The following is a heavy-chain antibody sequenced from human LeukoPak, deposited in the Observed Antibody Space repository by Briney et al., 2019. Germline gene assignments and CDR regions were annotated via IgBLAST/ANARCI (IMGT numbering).Heavy chain of an antibody. V-gene: IGHV4-4*02. CDR1: GGSISSSNW. Sequence: SETLSLTCAVSGGSISSSNWWSWVRQPPVKGLEWIGEIYHSGSTNYNPSLKSRVTISVDTSKNQFSLKLSSVTAADTAVYYCARHIITGSGWPYRFDHWGQGTLVTVSS. J-gene: IGHJ4*02. CDR2: IYHSGST. D-gene: IGHD6-19*01. CDR3: ARHIITGSGWPYRFDH.